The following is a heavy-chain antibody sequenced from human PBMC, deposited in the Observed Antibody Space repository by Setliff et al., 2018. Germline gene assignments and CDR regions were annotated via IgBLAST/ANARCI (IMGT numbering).Heavy chain of an antibody. V-gene: IGHV3-30*01. D-gene: IGHD3-3*01. CDR3: ARDSGQSRNYNFWSGQLDY. Sequence: GGSLRLSCAASGFAFTTYDMHWVRQAPGKGLEWLAVTSYDGINQYYADSVQGRFTIFRDNSKNTLYLQMNSLRGEDTAVYYCARDSGQSRNYNFWSGQLDYWGQGTLVTVSS. J-gene: IGHJ4*02. CDR2: TSYDGINQ. CDR1: GFAFTTYD.